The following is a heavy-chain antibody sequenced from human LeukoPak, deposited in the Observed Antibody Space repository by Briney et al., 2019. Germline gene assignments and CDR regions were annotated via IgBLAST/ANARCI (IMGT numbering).Heavy chain of an antibody. CDR2: ISGSGGGT. CDR1: GFTFSSYG. D-gene: IGHD2-2*01. Sequence: GGSLRLSCAASGFTFSSYGMSWVRQAPGKGLERVSAISGSGGGTYYPESVKGRFTISRDNSRNTLSLQMNSLRAEDTAVYYCAKDLGSRYCSGTSCYDPLDYWSQGTLVTVSS. CDR3: AKDLGSRYCSGTSCYDPLDY. J-gene: IGHJ4*02. V-gene: IGHV3-23*01.